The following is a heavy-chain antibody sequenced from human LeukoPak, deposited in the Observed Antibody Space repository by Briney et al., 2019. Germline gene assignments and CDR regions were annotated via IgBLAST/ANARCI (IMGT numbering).Heavy chain of an antibody. Sequence: GGSLRLSCAASGFTFSESWMTWVRQVPGQGLEWVAHINHEGGGIQYVDSVKGRFTISRDNAKGSMYLQMNSLRAEDTAIYHCTTYINWVAGDVWGQGTTVIVSS. CDR1: GFTFSESW. J-gene: IGHJ6*02. CDR3: TTYINWVAGDV. V-gene: IGHV3-7*01. CDR2: INHEGGGI. D-gene: IGHD1-1*01.